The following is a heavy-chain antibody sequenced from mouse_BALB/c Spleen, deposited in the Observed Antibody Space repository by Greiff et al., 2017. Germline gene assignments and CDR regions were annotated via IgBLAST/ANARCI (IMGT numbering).Heavy chain of an antibody. V-gene: IGHV7-3*02. Sequence: EVKLMESGGGLVQPGGSLRLSCATSGFTFTDYYMSWVRQPPGKALEWLGFIRNKANGYTTEYSASVKGRFTISRDNSQSILYLQMNTLRAEDSATYYCAREYGNYFDDWGQGTTLTVSS. CDR1: GFTFTDYY. CDR2: IRNKANGYTT. D-gene: IGHD2-10*02. CDR3: AREYGNYFDD. J-gene: IGHJ2*01.